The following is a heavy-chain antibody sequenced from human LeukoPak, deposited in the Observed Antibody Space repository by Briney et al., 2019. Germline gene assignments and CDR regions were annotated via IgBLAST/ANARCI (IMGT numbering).Heavy chain of an antibody. CDR2: IYYSGNT. CDR3: ARSTGSTMFIDY. V-gene: IGHV4-59*01. D-gene: IGHD3-10*02. Sequence: SETLSLTCTVSGGSISPYYWSWIRQPPGKGLEWLGYIYYSGNTDYNPSLKSRVTISVDTSKNQFSLKLSSVTAADTAVYYCARSTGSTMFIDYWGQGTLVTVSS. J-gene: IGHJ4*02. CDR1: GGSISPYY.